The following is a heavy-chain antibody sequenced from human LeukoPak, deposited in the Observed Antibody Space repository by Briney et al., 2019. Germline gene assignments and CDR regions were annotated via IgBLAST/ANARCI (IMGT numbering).Heavy chain of an antibody. J-gene: IGHJ4*02. Sequence: PGGSLRLACLVSGFTFTGHSMPGVRRAPGRGLEWVGVVGNVAKTIFYPDSLKGRFTIARNNSKNTLFLQMNSLRDEDTAVYYCARERQMGATPFDYWGQGSLVTVSS. V-gene: IGHV3-30*04. CDR2: VGNVAKTI. CDR1: GFTFTGHS. CDR3: ARERQMGATPFDY. D-gene: IGHD1-26*01.